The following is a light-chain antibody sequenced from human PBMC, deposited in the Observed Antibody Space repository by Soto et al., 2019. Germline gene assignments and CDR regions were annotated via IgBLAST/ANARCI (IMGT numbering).Light chain of an antibody. V-gene: IGKV3-11*01. CDR3: QQRSGWPPLT. CDR2: DAS. CDR1: QSVTDF. Sequence: ESVLTQSPATLSLSPGERATLSCRASQSVTDFLAWYQQQPGQAPRLLIYDASNRATGVPARFSGSGSGTDFTLTISSLEPEDSAVYYCQQRSGWPPLTFGGGTKVAIK. J-gene: IGKJ4*01.